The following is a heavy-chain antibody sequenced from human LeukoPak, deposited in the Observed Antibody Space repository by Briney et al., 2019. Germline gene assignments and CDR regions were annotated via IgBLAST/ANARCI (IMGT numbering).Heavy chain of an antibody. CDR3: AGGRPRGYCSGGSCYHNFDY. CDR1: GATFISYA. J-gene: IGHJ4*02. V-gene: IGHV1-69*06. Sequence: ASVKVSCKASGATFISYAMSWVRQAPGQGLEWMGGIIPIFGTANYAQKFQGRVTITADKSTRTAYMEVSSLRSEDTAVYYCAGGRPRGYCSGGSCYHNFDYWGQGTLVTVSS. CDR2: IIPIFGTA. D-gene: IGHD2-15*01.